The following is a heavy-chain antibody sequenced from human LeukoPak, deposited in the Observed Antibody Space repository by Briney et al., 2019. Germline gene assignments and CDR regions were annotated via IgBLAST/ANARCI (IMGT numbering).Heavy chain of an antibody. CDR2: IYYSGST. CDR1: GGSISSSSYY. J-gene: IGHJ4*02. V-gene: IGHV4-39*01. CDR3: ARRGNYYSPDY. D-gene: IGHD3-10*01. Sequence: SETLSLTCTVSGGSISSSSYYWGWIRQPPGKGLEWIGSIYYSGSTYYNPSLKSRVTISVDTSKNQFSLKLSSVTAADTAVYYCARRGNYYSPDYWGQGTLVTVSS.